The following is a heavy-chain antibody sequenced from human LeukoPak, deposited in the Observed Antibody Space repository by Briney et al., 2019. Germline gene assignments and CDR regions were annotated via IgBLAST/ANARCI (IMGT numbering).Heavy chain of an antibody. CDR2: IYSGDST. V-gene: IGHV3-66*01. CDR3: ARDRGSHNYCYGMDV. Sequence: GGSLRLSCAASGFSVSSSYMSWVRQAPGKGLEWVSIIYSGDSTYSADSVKGRFTVSRDHSSNTLYLQMNSLRAEDTAVYYCARDRGSHNYCYGMDVWGQGTTVTVSS. J-gene: IGHJ6*02. D-gene: IGHD3-10*01. CDR1: GFSVSSSY.